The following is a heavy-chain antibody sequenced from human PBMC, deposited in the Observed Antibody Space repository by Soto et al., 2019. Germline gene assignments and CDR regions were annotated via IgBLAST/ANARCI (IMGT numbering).Heavy chain of an antibody. CDR3: ARGEVNDAFDI. Sequence: ASVKVSCKASGYTFTGYYMHWVRQAPGQGLEWMGWINPNSGGTIYAQKFQGWVTMTRDTSISTAYMELSRLRSDDTAVYYCARGEVNDAFDIWGQGTMVTVSS. D-gene: IGHD1-26*01. J-gene: IGHJ3*02. CDR1: GYTFTGYY. V-gene: IGHV1-2*04. CDR2: INPNSGGT.